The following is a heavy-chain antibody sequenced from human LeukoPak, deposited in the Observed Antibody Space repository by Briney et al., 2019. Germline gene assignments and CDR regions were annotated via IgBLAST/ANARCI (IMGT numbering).Heavy chain of an antibody. Sequence: GGSLRLSCAASGFTFSSYEMNWVRQAPGKGLEWVSYISGSGSVIYYADSVTGRFIISRDNAKDSLYLQMNSLRDEDTAVYYCARTFDNWGQGTLVTVSS. CDR3: ARTFDN. V-gene: IGHV3-48*03. CDR2: ISGSGSVI. CDR1: GFTFSSYE. J-gene: IGHJ4*02.